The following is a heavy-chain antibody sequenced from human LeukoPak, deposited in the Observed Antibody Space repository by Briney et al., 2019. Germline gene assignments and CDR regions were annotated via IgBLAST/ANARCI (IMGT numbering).Heavy chain of an antibody. J-gene: IGHJ3*02. D-gene: IGHD3-10*01. V-gene: IGHV5-51*01. CDR2: IYPGDSDT. CDR3: ALGAVRGLHAFDI. CDR1: GYRFTTYW. Sequence: GESLKISCKGSGYRFTTYWIGWVRQMPGKGLEWMGIIYPGDSDTRYSPPFQGQVTISADKSVTTAYLQWSSLKASDTAMYYCALGAVRGLHAFDIWGQGTTVTVSS.